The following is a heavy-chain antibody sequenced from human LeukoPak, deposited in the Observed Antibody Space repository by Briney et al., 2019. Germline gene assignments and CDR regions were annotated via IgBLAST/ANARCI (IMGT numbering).Heavy chain of an antibody. CDR2: ITYSAGTI. J-gene: IGHJ2*01. D-gene: IGHD6-6*01. CDR3: ARRFGSSGRYFDL. Sequence: GGSLRFSCAASGFTLSTYSMNWVRQAPGKGLEWLSYITYSAGTIYYADSVRGRFTISRDNAKNSLFLQMNSLRDEDTAVYYCARRFGSSGRYFDLWGRGTLVTVSS. CDR1: GFTLSTYS. V-gene: IGHV3-48*02.